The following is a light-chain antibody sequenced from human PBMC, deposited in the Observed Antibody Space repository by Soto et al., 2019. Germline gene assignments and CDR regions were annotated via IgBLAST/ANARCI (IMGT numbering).Light chain of an antibody. V-gene: IGKV1-39*01. CDR2: GAS. Sequence: EIQMTQSPSSLSASVGDRVTITCRASQTITTYLNWYQQKPGKAPQLLIYGASSLQSGVPSRFTGSGSGTDFTLTISSLQPEDFATYHCQQSHSTPWTFGQGTKVEIK. CDR1: QTITTY. J-gene: IGKJ1*01. CDR3: QQSHSTPWT.